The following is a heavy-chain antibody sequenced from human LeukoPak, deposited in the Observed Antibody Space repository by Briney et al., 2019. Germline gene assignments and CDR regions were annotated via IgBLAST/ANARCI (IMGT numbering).Heavy chain of an antibody. V-gene: IGHV3-7*01. CDR1: GSMFSSYW. J-gene: IGHJ4*02. Sequence: GGSLRLSCAASGSMFSSYWMSWVRQAPGKGLEWVANIKKDGSEKYYVDSVKGRFTISRDNAKTSLYLQMISLRAEDTAVYYCARHLSGVTGYTYGRGIDYWGQGTLVTVSS. D-gene: IGHD5-18*01. CDR2: IKKDGSEK. CDR3: ARHLSGVTGYTYGRGIDY.